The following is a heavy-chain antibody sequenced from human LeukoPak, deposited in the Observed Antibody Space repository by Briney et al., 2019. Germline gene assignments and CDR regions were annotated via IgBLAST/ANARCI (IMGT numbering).Heavy chain of an antibody. D-gene: IGHD1-26*01. CDR1: GGSISSTTYY. J-gene: IGHJ4*02. CDR3: ARHYVGWGFDY. CDR2: IYYSGSI. Sequence: PSETLSLTCIVSGGSISSTTYYWGWIRQSPGKGLEWIGSIYYSGSIYYNPSLKSRVTMSVETSKNQFSLKLRSVTAADTAVYYCARHYVGWGFDYWGQGTLVTVSS. V-gene: IGHV4-39*01.